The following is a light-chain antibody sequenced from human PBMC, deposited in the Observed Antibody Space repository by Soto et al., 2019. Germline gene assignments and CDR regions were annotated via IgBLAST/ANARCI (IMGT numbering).Light chain of an antibody. Sequence: AIQLTQSPSSLSASVGDRVTITCRASQGIRSDLGWYQQKPGKAPKVLIYGASTLQRGVSSRFSGSGSGTDFILTICSLQPEDFATYYCLQDFSYPRTFGQGTKVEIK. CDR1: QGIRSD. J-gene: IGKJ1*01. CDR2: GAS. V-gene: IGKV1-6*01. CDR3: LQDFSYPRT.